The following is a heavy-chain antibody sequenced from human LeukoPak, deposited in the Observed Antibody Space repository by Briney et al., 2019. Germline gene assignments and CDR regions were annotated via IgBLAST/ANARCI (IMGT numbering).Heavy chain of an antibody. D-gene: IGHD1-26*01. CDR2: ISAGGNHT. CDR3: GKRSISLRGRGNY. CDR1: GFTFSNYD. J-gene: IGHJ4*02. Sequence: GGSLRLSCAASGFTFSNYDMGWVRQAPGKGLEWVSVISAGGNHTLYADSVRGRFSISRDNSRNAVDLQMNSLRAEDTAVDYCGKRSISLRGRGNYWGQGALVTVSS. V-gene: IGHV3-23*01.